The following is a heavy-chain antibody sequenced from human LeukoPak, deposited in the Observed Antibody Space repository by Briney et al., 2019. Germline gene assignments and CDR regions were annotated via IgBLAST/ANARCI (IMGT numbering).Heavy chain of an antibody. CDR3: AKFPLAAIFAWAYFDY. CDR1: GFTFSSYA. V-gene: IGHV3-23*01. Sequence: GGSLRLSYAASGFTFSSYAMSWVRQAPGKGLEWVSAISGSGGSTYYADSVKGRFTISRDNSKNTLYLQMNSLRAEDTAVYYCAKFPLAAIFAWAYFDYWGQGTLVTVSS. D-gene: IGHD7-27*01. J-gene: IGHJ4*02. CDR2: ISGSGGST.